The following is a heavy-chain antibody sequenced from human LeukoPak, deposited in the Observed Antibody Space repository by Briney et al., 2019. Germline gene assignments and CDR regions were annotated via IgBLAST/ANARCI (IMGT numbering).Heavy chain of an antibody. D-gene: IGHD1-7*01. J-gene: IGHJ3*02. CDR3: AKEKYNWNYVRYFDI. Sequence: GRSLRLSCAASGFTFRSYGMHWVRQAPGKGLDWVAVISYDGTNKYYADSVKGRFTISRDNSKNTLYLQMNSLRADDTAVYYCAKEKYNWNYVRYFDIWGQGTMVTVSS. CDR1: GFTFRSYG. V-gene: IGHV3-30*18. CDR2: ISYDGTNK.